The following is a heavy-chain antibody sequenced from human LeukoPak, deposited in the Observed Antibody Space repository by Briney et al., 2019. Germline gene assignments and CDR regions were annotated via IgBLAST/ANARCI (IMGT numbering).Heavy chain of an antibody. J-gene: IGHJ5*02. CDR2: INHGGST. CDR3: ARGLRLLWFGELCWFDP. V-gene: IGHV4-34*01. Sequence: SERVSLTCAVYCGSFSGYYCRWIRHPPGKGLEWIGEINHGGSTNYNPSLKSRVTISVDTSKNQFSLKLSSVTAADTAVYYCARGLRLLWFGELCWFDPWGQGTLVTVSS. CDR1: CGSFSGYY. D-gene: IGHD3-10*01.